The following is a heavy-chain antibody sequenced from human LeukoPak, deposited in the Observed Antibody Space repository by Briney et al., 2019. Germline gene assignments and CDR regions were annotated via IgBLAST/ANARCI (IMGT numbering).Heavy chain of an antibody. V-gene: IGHV3-30*03. CDR2: ISYDGSNK. Sequence: GGSLRLSCAASGFTFSSYGMHWVSQAPGKGLEWVAVISYDGSNKYYADSVKGRFTISRDNAKNSLYLQMNSLRAEDTAVYYCARDVVGASSSWYPEKNYYYYYGMDVWGQGTTVTVSS. J-gene: IGHJ6*02. D-gene: IGHD6-13*01. CDR3: ARDVVGASSSWYPEKNYYYYYGMDV. CDR1: GFTFSSYG.